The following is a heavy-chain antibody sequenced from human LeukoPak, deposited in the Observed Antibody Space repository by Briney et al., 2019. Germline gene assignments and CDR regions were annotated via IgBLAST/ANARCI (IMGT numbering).Heavy chain of an antibody. Sequence: PGGSLRLSCAASGFTFSSYAMSWVRQAPGKGLEWVAVISYDGSNKYYADSVKGRFTISRDNSKNTLYLQMNSLRAEDTAVYYCAKVASGSYPGAFDIWGQGTMVTVSS. CDR1: GFTFSSYA. J-gene: IGHJ3*02. D-gene: IGHD1-26*01. V-gene: IGHV3-30*18. CDR3: AKVASGSYPGAFDI. CDR2: ISYDGSNK.